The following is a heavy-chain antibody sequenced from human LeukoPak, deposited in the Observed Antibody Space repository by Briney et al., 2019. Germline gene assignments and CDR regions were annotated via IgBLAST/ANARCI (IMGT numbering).Heavy chain of an antibody. J-gene: IGHJ4*02. V-gene: IGHV3-23*01. CDR1: GFTFSSYA. CDR3: AKGYSSGWYYFDY. D-gene: IGHD6-19*01. CDR2: ISGSGGGT. Sequence: PGGSLRLSCAASGFTFSSYAMSWVRQAPGKGPEWVSAISGSGGGTYFADSVKGRFTISRDNSKNTLYLQMNSLRADDTAVYYCAKGYSSGWYYFDYWGQGTLVTVSS.